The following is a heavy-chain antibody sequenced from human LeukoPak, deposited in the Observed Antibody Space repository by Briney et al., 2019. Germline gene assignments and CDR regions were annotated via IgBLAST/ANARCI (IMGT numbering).Heavy chain of an antibody. CDR2: IYYSGST. CDR3: ARDRADGPHYYYYYMDV. J-gene: IGHJ6*03. Sequence: SQTLFLTCTVSGGSISSGGYHWSWIRQHPGKGLEWIGYIYYSGSTYYNPSLKRRVTISVDTSKNQFSLKLSSVTAADTAVYYCARDRADGPHYYYYYMDVWGKGTTVTVSS. V-gene: IGHV4-31*03. D-gene: IGHD5-24*01. CDR1: GGSISSGGYH.